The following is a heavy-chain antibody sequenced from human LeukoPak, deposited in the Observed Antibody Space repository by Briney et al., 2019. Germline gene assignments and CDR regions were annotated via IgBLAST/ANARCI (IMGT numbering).Heavy chain of an antibody. J-gene: IGHJ5*02. CDR1: GGSFSGYY. V-gene: IGHV4-34*01. Sequence: KPSETLSLTCAVYGGSFSGYYWSWIRQPPGKGLEWIGEINHSGSTNYNPSLKSRVTISVDTSKNQFSLKLSSVTAADTAVYYCARQGTRRWFDPWGQGTLVTVSS. D-gene: IGHD4-17*01. CDR2: INHSGST. CDR3: ARQGTRRWFDP.